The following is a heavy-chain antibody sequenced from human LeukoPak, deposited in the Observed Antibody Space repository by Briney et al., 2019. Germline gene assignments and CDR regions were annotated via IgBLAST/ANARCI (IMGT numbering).Heavy chain of an antibody. D-gene: IGHD6-19*01. CDR1: GYTFTAYY. V-gene: IGHV1-2*02. CDR3: ARGREVAGTVGY. J-gene: IGHJ4*01. CDR2: INTISGGT. Sequence: EASVTVSFKASGYTFTAYYIHWVRQAPGQGREWIGWINTISGGTNYAQKFQGRVTITRDTSISTAYMELSRLTSDDTAVYYCARGREVAGTVGYWGHGTLVTVSS.